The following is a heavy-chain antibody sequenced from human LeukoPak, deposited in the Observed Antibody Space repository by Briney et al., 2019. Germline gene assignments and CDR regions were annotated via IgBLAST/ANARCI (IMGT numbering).Heavy chain of an antibody. CDR1: GGPISSGGYY. CDR3: ARSPRPTIFGVADAQFDY. Sequence: SETLSLTCTVSGGPISSGGYYWSWIRQHPGKGLEWIGYIYYSGSTYYNPSLKSRVTISVDTSKNQFSLKLSSVTAADTAVYYCARSPRPTIFGVADAQFDYWGQGTLVTVSS. V-gene: IGHV4-31*03. J-gene: IGHJ4*02. D-gene: IGHD3-3*01. CDR2: IYYSGST.